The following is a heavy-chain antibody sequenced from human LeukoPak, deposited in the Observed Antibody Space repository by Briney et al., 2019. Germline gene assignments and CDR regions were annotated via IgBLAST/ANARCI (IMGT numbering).Heavy chain of an antibody. CDR3: ARRLLHYYYMDV. Sequence: SETLSLTCTVSGGSISSSINYWAWIRQPTGKGLEWIGSIYYSGSAYYKPSLKSRVTISVDTSKNQFSLKLSSVTAADTAVYYCARRLLHYYYMDVWGKGTTVTVSS. J-gene: IGHJ6*03. CDR1: GGSISSSINY. CDR2: IYYSGSA. D-gene: IGHD2-21*01. V-gene: IGHV4-39*01.